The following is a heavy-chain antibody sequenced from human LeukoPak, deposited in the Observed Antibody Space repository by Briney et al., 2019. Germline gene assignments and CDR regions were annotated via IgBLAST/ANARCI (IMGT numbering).Heavy chain of an antibody. CDR2: INHSGST. V-gene: IGHV4-34*01. J-gene: IGHJ4*02. CDR1: GGSFSGYY. Sequence: PSETLSLTCAVYGGSFSGYYWSWIRQPPGKGLEWIGEINHSGSTNYNPSLKSRVTISVDTSKNQFSLKLSSVTAADTAVYYCARGGVGYCSGGSCYSYFDYWGQGTLVTVSS. CDR3: ARGGVGYCSGGSCYSYFDY. D-gene: IGHD2-15*01.